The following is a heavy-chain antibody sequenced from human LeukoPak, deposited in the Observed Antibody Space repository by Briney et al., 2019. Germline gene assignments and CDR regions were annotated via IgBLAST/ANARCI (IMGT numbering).Heavy chain of an antibody. CDR1: GGPIRTTSYY. J-gene: IGHJ5*02. CDR2: IYYTGST. V-gene: IGHV4-39*07. Sequence: SETLSLTCTVSGGPIRTTSYYWGWIRQPPGKGLEWIGSIYYTGSTYYNPSLKSRVTISVDTSKNQLSLKLSSVTAADTAVYYCARAGVAYYDILTGSFDPWGQGTLVTVSS. CDR3: ARAGVAYYDILTGSFDP. D-gene: IGHD3-9*01.